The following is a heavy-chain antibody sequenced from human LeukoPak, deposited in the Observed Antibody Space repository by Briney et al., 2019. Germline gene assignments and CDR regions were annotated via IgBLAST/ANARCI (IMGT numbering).Heavy chain of an antibody. CDR2: IKQDGSEA. Sequence: GGSLRLSCAASGFTFSSYWMTWVRQAPGKGLEWVANIKQDGSEAYYVDSVKGRFTVSRDNAKNSLYLQLNSLGAEDTAVYYCATRYCTIPACRASSYHCMDNWGKGATVTVSS. J-gene: IGHJ6*03. CDR1: GFTFSSYW. D-gene: IGHD2-8*01. V-gene: IGHV3-7*01. CDR3: ATRYCTIPACRASSYHCMDN.